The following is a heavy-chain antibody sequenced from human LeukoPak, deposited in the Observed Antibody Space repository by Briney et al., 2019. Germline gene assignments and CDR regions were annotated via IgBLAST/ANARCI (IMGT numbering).Heavy chain of an antibody. J-gene: IGHJ3*02. CDR3: ARESSSWYAASDFDI. Sequence: GASVKVSCKASVYTFTSYGISWVRQAPGQGLEWMGWISAYNGNTNYAQKLQGRVTMTTDTSTSTAYMELRSLRSDDTAVYYCARESSSWYAASDFDIWGQGTMVTVSS. V-gene: IGHV1-18*01. CDR2: ISAYNGNT. CDR1: VYTFTSYG. D-gene: IGHD6-13*01.